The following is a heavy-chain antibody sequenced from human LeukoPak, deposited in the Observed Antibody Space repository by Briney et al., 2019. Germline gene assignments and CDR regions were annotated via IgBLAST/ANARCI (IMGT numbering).Heavy chain of an antibody. V-gene: IGHV3-23*01. CDR2: ISGSGGSA. J-gene: IGHJ4*02. D-gene: IGHD1-26*01. CDR1: GFTFSSYA. CDR3: AREGGGATDYFDY. Sequence: GGSLRLSCAASGFTFSSYAMSWVRQAPGKGLEWVSAISGSGGSAYYADSVKGRFTISRDNSKNTLYLQMNSLRAEDTAVCYCAREGGGATDYFDYTGQGTLGTVSS.